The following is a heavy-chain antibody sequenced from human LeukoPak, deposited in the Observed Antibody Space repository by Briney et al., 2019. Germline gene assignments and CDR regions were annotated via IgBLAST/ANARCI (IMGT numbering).Heavy chain of an antibody. CDR3: ARKYYYGSGSYFQ. CDR2: ISYSGST. J-gene: IGHJ4*02. D-gene: IGHD3-10*01. V-gene: IGHV4-59*01. CDR1: GGAISDYY. Sequence: SETLSLTCIVSGGAISDYYWSWIRQPPGKGLEWIGYISYSGSTNYNPSLKSRVTISADTSKNLLSLKVTSVTAADTAVYYCARKYYYGSGSYFQWGQGTLVTVSS.